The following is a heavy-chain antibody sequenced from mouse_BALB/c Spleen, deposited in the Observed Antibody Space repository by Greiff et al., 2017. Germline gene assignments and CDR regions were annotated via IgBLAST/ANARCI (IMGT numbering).Heavy chain of an antibody. D-gene: IGHD2-14*01. J-gene: IGHJ3*01. CDR2: IWWNDNK. CDR3: ARINYRYDDAWFAY. V-gene: IGHV8-11*01. Sequence: QVTLKESGPGILQPSQTLSLTCSFSGFSLSTYGIGVGWIRQPSGKGLEWLAHIWWNDNKYYNTALKSRLTISKDTSNNQVFLKIASVDTADTATYYCARINYRYDDAWFAYWGQGTLVTVSA. CDR1: GFSLSTYGIG.